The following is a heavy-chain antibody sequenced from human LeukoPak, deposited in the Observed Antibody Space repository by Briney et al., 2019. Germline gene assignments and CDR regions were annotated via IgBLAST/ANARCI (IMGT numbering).Heavy chain of an antibody. CDR3: ARGYGDFRVEGRYFHS. J-gene: IGHJ4*02. CDR1: GGSISDAAYY. Sequence: PSETLSLTCTVSGGSISDAAYYWSWIRQYPGEGLEWIGYIYYSGSTSYNPSLKSRVTISVDTSKKQFSLKLTSVTAADTAVYYCARGYGDFRVEGRYFHSWGQGTLVTVSS. CDR2: IYYSGST. V-gene: IGHV4-31*03. D-gene: IGHD4-17*01.